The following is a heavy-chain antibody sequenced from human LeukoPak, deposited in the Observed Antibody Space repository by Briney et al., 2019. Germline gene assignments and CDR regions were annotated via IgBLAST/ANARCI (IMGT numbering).Heavy chain of an antibody. CDR3: AKTRLWGSGENWFDP. J-gene: IGHJ5*02. D-gene: IGHD5-18*01. V-gene: IGHV3-23*01. CDR2: MSGSGGST. CDR1: GFTFSSYA. Sequence: PGGSLRLSCAASGFTFSSYAMSWVRQAPGKGLEWVSTMSGSGGSTYYADSVKGRFTISRDNSKNMLYLQMNSLRAEDTAVYYCAKTRLWGSGENWFDPWGQGTLVTVSS.